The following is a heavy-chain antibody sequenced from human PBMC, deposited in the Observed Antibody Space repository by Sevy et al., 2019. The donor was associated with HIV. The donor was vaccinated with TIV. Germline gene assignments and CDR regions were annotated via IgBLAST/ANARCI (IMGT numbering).Heavy chain of an antibody. J-gene: IGHJ6*02. CDR3: AKAVADSNYYYALDV. Sequence: GESLKISCAASGFTFSTYSMHWVRQAPGKGLEWVALIWFDGSNKYYADSVKGRFTISRDNSKNTLYLQMNSLRAEDTAVYYCAKAVADSNYYYALDVWGQGTTVTVSS. V-gene: IGHV3-33*06. D-gene: IGHD6-19*01. CDR2: IWFDGSNK. CDR1: GFTFSTYS.